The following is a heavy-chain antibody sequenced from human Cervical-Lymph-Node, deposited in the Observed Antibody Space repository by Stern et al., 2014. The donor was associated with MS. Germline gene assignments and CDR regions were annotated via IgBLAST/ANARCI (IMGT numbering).Heavy chain of an antibody. D-gene: IGHD1-1*01. CDR3: AHRRGVQPYFDD. J-gene: IGHJ4*02. Sequence: QITLKESGPTLVKPTQTLTLTCTFSGFSLNTLGVAVGWIRQPPGKALEWLGNIYWDYDKKYSPSLKSRLTVTRDTSKNQVVLTMTNMDPVDTATYYCAHRRGVQPYFDDWGQGTLVTVSS. V-gene: IGHV2-5*02. CDR1: GFSLNTLGVA. CDR2: IYWDYDK.